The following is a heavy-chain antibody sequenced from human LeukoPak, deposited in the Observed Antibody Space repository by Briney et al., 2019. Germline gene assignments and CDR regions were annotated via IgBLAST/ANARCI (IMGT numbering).Heavy chain of an antibody. CDR3: AKKYSTGLDP. Sequence: GGSLRLSGAASGFTFSSYAMSWVRQGPGKGLEWVSDISGSGGSTYYADSVKGRVTVSRDNSKNTQYLQMNSLRAEDTAVYYCAKKYSTGLDPWGQGTLVTVSS. CDR2: ISGSGGST. J-gene: IGHJ5*02. V-gene: IGHV3-23*01. CDR1: GFTFSSYA. D-gene: IGHD1-26*01.